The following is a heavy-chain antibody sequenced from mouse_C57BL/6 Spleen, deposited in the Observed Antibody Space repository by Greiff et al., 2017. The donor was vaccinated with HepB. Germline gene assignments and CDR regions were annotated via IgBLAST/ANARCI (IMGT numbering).Heavy chain of an antibody. CDR2: IYPGDGDT. CDR3: AGYDYCSSLYWYVDV. J-gene: IGHJ1*03. V-gene: IGHV1-82*01. Sequence: QVQLQQSGPELVKPGASVKISCKASGYAFSSSWMNWVKQRPGKGLEWIGRIYPGDGDTNYNGKFKGKATLTADKSSSTAYMPLSSPTAEDSAVYFCAGYDYCSSLYWYVDVWGTGTTVTVSS. CDR1: GYAFSSSW. D-gene: IGHD1-1*01.